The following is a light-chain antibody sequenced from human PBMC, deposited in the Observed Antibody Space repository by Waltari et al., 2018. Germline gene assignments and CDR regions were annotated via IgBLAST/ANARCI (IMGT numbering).Light chain of an antibody. CDR2: EGT. V-gene: IGLV2-23*01. CDR1: SSAVGSYTL. CDR3: CSYVRDITWV. J-gene: IGLJ3*02. Sequence: QSALTQPASVSGSPGQSITISCTGTSSAVGSYTLASCYQHHPGKAPKLMIYEGTPRPSGGSDRFSGSKSGDTASLTISGLQAEDEADYYCCSYVRDITWVFGGGTKLTVL.